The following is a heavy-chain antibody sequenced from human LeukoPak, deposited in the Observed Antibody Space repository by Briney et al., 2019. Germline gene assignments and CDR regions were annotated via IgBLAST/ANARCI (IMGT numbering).Heavy chain of an antibody. CDR2: INADGSST. J-gene: IGHJ4*02. CDR3: ARGYDNSGHKGVLDY. CDR1: GFTFSSYW. V-gene: IGHV3-74*01. D-gene: IGHD3-22*01. Sequence: PGGSLRLSCEASGFTFSSYWMHWVRQTPGKGLVWVSRINADGSSTSYADSVKGRFTISRDNAKNTLYLQMNSLRAEDTAVYYCARGYDNSGHKGVLDYWGQGTLVTVSS.